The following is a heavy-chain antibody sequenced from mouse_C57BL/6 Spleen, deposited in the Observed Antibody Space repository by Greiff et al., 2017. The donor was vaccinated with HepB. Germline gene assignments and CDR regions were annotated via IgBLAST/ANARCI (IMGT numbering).Heavy chain of an antibody. CDR3: AREAAQATLFDY. D-gene: IGHD3-2*02. V-gene: IGHV1-61*01. J-gene: IGHJ2*01. CDR2: IYPSDSET. Sequence: QVQLQQPGAELVRPGSSVKLSCKASGYTFTSYWMDWVKQRPGQGLDWIGNIYPSDSETHYNQKFKDKATLTVDKSSSTAYMQLSSLTSEDSAVYYCAREAAQATLFDYWGQGTTLTVSS. CDR1: GYTFTSYW.